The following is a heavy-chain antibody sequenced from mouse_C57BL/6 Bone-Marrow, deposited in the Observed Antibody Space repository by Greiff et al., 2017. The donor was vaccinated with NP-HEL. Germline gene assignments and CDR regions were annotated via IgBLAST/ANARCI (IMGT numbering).Heavy chain of an antibody. J-gene: IGHJ3*01. CDR1: GYTFTSYW. CDR2: IDPSDSYT. V-gene: IGHV1-69*01. Sequence: QVQLQQPGAELVMPGASVKLSCKASGYTFTSYWMHWAKQRPGQGLEWIGEIDPSDSYTNYNQKFKGKSTLTVDKSSSTAYMQLSSLTSEDSAVYYCARSNWGGFAYWGQGTLVTVSA. CDR3: ARSNWGGFAY. D-gene: IGHD4-1*01.